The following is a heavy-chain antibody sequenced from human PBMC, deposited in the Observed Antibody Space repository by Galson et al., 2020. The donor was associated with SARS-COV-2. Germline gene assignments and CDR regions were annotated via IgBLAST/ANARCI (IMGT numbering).Heavy chain of an antibody. CDR2: ISGSGGST. CDR3: AKSGGNYVWGSYRQRWDDAFDI. V-gene: IGHV3-23*01. Sequence: GGSLRLSCAASGFTFSSYAMSWVRQAPGKGLEWVSAISGSGGSTYYADSVKGRFTISRDNSKNTLYLQMNSLRAEDTAVYYCAKSGGNYVWGSYRQRWDDAFDIWGQGTMVTVSS. D-gene: IGHD3-16*02. CDR1: GFTFSSYA. J-gene: IGHJ3*02.